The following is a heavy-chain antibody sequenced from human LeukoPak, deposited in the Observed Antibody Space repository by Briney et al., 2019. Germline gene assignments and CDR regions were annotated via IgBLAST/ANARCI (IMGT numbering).Heavy chain of an antibody. Sequence: SETLSLTCAVSGGSMRAGLYYWNWIRQPAGKGLEWIGRIYPSGNTNYNPSLESRVTISVDTAKNQFSLKLISVTAADTALYYCARGQYDFWSGYDVDWFDPWGQGTLVTVSS. J-gene: IGHJ5*02. D-gene: IGHD3-3*01. CDR3: ARGQYDFWSGYDVDWFDP. CDR1: GGSMRAGLYY. V-gene: IGHV4-61*02. CDR2: IYPSGNT.